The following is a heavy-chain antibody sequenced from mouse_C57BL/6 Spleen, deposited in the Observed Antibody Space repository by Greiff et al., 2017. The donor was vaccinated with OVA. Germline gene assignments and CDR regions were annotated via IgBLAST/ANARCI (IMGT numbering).Heavy chain of an antibody. D-gene: IGHD2-3*01. Sequence: VQLQQSGAELVKPGASVKLSCKASGFTFTEYTIHWVKPRSGQGLEWIGWFYPGSGSIKYNENFQDKATLTAYKSSRTVYMELSRLTSEDAAVYFCARHEDRDGHWYFDVWGTGTTVTVSS. CDR1: GFTFTEYT. J-gene: IGHJ1*03. CDR3: ARHEDRDGHWYFDV. CDR2: FYPGSGSI. V-gene: IGHV1-62-2*01.